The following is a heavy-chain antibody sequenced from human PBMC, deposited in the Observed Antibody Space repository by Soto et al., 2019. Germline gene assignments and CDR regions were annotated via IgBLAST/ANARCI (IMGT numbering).Heavy chain of an antibody. V-gene: IGHV6-1*01. CDR3: ARDLTMVRGVMDAFDI. D-gene: IGHD3-10*01. CDR1: GDRVSSNSAA. Sequence: SQTLSLTCAISGDRVSSNSAAWNWIRQSPSRGLEWLGRTYYRSKWYNDYAVSVKSRITINPDTSKNQFSLQLNSVTPEDTAVYYCARDLTMVRGVMDAFDIWGQGTMVTVSS. J-gene: IGHJ3*02. CDR2: TYYRSKWYN.